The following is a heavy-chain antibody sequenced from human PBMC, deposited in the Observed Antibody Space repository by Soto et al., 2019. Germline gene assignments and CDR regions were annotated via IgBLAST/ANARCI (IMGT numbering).Heavy chain of an antibody. CDR1: GYSFTSYW. D-gene: IGHD4-17*01. CDR2: IDPSDSYT. J-gene: IGHJ6*02. CDR3: ASYLKHYGHSPYYSYSGMDV. Sequence: GESLKISCKGSGYSFTSYWISWVRQMPGKGLEWMGRIDPSDSYTNYSPSFQGHVTISADKSISTAYLQWSSLKASDTAMYYCASYLKHYGHSPYYSYSGMDVWGQGTTVTAP. V-gene: IGHV5-10-1*01.